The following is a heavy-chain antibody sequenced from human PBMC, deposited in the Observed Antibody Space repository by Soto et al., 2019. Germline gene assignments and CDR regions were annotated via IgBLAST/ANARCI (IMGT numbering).Heavy chain of an antibody. D-gene: IGHD3-3*01. CDR3: ARDGGGFWSGYYKFHYYYGMDV. V-gene: IGHV1-69*01. J-gene: IGHJ6*02. CDR1: GGTFSSYA. CDR2: IIPIFGTA. Sequence: QVQLVQSGAEVKKPGSSVKVSCKASGGTFSSYAISWVRQAPGQGLEWMGGIIPIFGTANYAQKFQGRVTSTADESTSTAYMELSSLRSEDTAVYYCARDGGGFWSGYYKFHYYYGMDVWGQGTTVTVSS.